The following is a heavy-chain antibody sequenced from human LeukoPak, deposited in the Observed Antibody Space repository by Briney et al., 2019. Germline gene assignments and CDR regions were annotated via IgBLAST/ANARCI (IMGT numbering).Heavy chain of an antibody. CDR2: INHSGST. J-gene: IGHJ4*02. CDR3: ARVYNGGSSDY. Sequence: PSETLSLTCAVYGGSFSGYYWSWIRQPPGKGLEWIGEINHSGSTNYNPSLKSRVTISVDTSKNQFSLKLSSVTAADTAVYYCARVYNGGSSDYWGQGTLVTVSS. CDR1: GGSFSGYY. V-gene: IGHV4-34*01. D-gene: IGHD1-14*01.